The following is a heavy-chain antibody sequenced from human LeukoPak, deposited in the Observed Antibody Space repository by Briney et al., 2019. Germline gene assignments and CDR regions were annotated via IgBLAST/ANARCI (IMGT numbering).Heavy chain of an antibody. CDR1: GGTFSSYA. CDR2: ISAYNGNT. V-gene: IGHV1-18*01. D-gene: IGHD6-19*01. CDR3: ARGHSSGWYWGNDY. Sequence: ASVKVSCKASGGTFSSYAISWVRQAPGQGLEWMGWISAYNGNTNYAQKLQGRVTMTTDTSTSTAYMELRSLRSDDTAVYYCARGHSSGWYWGNDYWGQGTLVTVSS. J-gene: IGHJ4*02.